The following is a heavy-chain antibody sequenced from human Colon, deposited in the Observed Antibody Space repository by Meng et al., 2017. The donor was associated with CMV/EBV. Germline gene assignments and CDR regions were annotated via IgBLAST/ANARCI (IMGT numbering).Heavy chain of an antibody. CDR1: GGSISSDSNY. V-gene: IGHV4-39*07. J-gene: IGHJ4*02. CDR3: ARDNMGSLDY. D-gene: IGHD1-26*01. CDR2: LFHGGSS. Sequence: SETLSLTCTVSGGSISSDSNYWVWIRQPPGKGLEWIGNLFHGGSSFYNPSLQSRVTMSVDASKRQFSLNVNFVTAADTALYFCARDNMGSLDYWGQGTLVTVSS.